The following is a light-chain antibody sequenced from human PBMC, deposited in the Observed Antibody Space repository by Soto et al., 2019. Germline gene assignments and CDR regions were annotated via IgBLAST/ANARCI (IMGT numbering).Light chain of an antibody. CDR3: QQYNTYSGT. J-gene: IGKJ1*01. V-gene: IGKV1-5*03. CDR1: QSISSS. Sequence: DIQMTQSPSTLSASVGDRVTITCRASQSISSSLAWYQQKPGKAPNLLIFKASSLESGVPSRFSGSGSGTECTLTISSLQPEDVATYYYQQYNTYSGTFGRGTKVEIK. CDR2: KAS.